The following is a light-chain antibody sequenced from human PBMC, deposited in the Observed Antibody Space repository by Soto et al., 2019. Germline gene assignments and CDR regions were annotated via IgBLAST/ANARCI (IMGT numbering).Light chain of an antibody. CDR1: QSVTSNY. Sequence: EIVLTHSPGTLSLSPGERATLSCRASQSVTSNYLAWYQQKPGQAPSLLIYGASARAAGIPDRFSGSGTGTDFALTISALEPEDFAVYFCQQYASSPWTFGQGTKV. CDR3: QQYASSPWT. J-gene: IGKJ1*01. CDR2: GAS. V-gene: IGKV3-20*01.